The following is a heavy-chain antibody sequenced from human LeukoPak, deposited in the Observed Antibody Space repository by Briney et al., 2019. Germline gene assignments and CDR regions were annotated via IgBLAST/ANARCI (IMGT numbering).Heavy chain of an antibody. J-gene: IGHJ4*02. CDR2: INHSGST. CDR1: GGSFSGYY. Sequence: NPSETLSLTCAVYGGSFSGYYWSWIRQPPGKGLEWIGEINHSGSTNYNPSLKSRVTISVDTSKNQFSLKLSSVTAADTAVYYCARGELRIIQLWPRSRWHDYWGQGTLVTVSS. D-gene: IGHD5-18*01. CDR3: ARGELRIIQLWPRSRWHDY. V-gene: IGHV4-34*01.